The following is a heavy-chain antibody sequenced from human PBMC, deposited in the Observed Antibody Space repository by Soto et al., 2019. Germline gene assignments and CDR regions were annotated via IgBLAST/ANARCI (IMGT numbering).Heavy chain of an antibody. D-gene: IGHD2-2*01. Sequence: QGFEWMGWSSAYTGNTNYAQKLQGRVTMTTDTSTSTAYMELRSLRSDDTAVYYCASSPPDVIVPPAGSWFHPCGTGTLVTVS. CDR2: SSAYTGNT. V-gene: IGHV1-18*01. J-gene: IGHJ5*02. CDR3: ASSPPDVIVPPAGSWFHP.